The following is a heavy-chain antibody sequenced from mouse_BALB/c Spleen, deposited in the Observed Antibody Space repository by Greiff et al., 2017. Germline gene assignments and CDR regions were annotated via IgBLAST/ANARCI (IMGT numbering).Heavy chain of an antibody. Sequence: EVKLVESGGGLVQPGGSLNLSCAASGFDFSRYWMSWARQAPGKGQEWIGEINPGSSTINYTPSLKDKFIISRDNAKNTLYLQMSKVRSEDTALYYCARQTTATDAMDYWGQGTSVTVSS. CDR1: GFDFSRYW. CDR2: INPGSSTI. V-gene: IGHV4-2*02. D-gene: IGHD1-2*01. J-gene: IGHJ4*01. CDR3: ARQTTATDAMDY.